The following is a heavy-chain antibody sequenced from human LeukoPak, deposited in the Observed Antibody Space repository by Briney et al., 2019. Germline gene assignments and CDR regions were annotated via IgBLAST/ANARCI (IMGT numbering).Heavy chain of an antibody. Sequence: GGSLRLSCAASGFTFSDHHIDWVRQAPGKGLEWVGRSLNRRNSYTTQYAASVKGIFSISSDESKNSLYMQMNSLRTDDTAVYYGARERDHSQDVWGQGTTVTVSS. CDR1: GFTFSDHH. CDR3: ARERDHSQDV. J-gene: IGHJ6*02. CDR2: SLNRRNSYTT. V-gene: IGHV3-72*01. D-gene: IGHD4-11*01.